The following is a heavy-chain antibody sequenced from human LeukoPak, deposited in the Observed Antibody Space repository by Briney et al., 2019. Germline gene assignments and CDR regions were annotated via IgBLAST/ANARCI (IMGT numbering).Heavy chain of an antibody. V-gene: IGHV4-30-4*02. Sequence: SETLSLTCTVSGGSISSGDYYWSWIRQPPGKGLEWIGYIYYSGSTYYNPSLKSRVTISVDTSKNQFSLKLSSVTAADTAVYYCARGSGRYSPQDYWGQGTLVTVSS. J-gene: IGHJ4*02. CDR2: IYYSGST. CDR3: ARGSGRYSPQDY. CDR1: GGSISSGDYY. D-gene: IGHD3-9*01.